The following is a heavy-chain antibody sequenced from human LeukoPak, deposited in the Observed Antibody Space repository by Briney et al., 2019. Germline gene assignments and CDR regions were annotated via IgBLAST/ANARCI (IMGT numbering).Heavy chain of an antibody. V-gene: IGHV1-18*01. CDR1: GYTFTSYG. D-gene: IGHD2-8*01. CDR3: ARDRYRTNGVCPVYYYYGMDV. CDR2: ISAYNGNT. J-gene: IGHJ6*02. Sequence: ASVKVSCKASGYTFTSYGISWVRQAPGQGLEWMGWISAYNGNTNYAQKLQGRVTMTTDTSTSTAYMELRSLRSDDTAVYYCARDRYRTNGVCPVYYYYGMDVWGQGTTVTVSS.